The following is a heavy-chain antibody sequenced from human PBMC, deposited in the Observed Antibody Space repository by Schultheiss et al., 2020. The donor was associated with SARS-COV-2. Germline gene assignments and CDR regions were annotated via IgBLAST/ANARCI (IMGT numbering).Heavy chain of an antibody. CDR2: IYSGGST. V-gene: IGHV3-53*01. CDR3: ARVLGYSISPVGAFDI. CDR1: GFTVSSNY. J-gene: IGHJ3*02. Sequence: GGSLRLSCAASGFTVSSNYMSWVRQAPGKGLEWVSVIYSGGSTYYADSVKGRFTISRDNSKNTLYLQMNSLRAEDTAVYYCARVLGYSISPVGAFDIWGQGTMVTVSS. D-gene: IGHD6-13*01.